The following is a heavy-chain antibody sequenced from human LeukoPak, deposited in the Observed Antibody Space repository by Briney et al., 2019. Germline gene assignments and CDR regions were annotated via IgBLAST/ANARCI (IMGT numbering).Heavy chain of an antibody. CDR2: ITPVLNVT. Sequence: GSSVRVSCKASGGTFSSFAINWVRQAPGQGLEWIARITPVLNVTKIALKFQGRVSITADTSSNTANMELSSLRSEDTAIYYCAKRGTLGDLDYWGQGTLVTVSS. J-gene: IGHJ4*02. V-gene: IGHV1-69*04. CDR3: AKRGTLGDLDY. CDR1: GGTFSSFA. D-gene: IGHD1-26*01.